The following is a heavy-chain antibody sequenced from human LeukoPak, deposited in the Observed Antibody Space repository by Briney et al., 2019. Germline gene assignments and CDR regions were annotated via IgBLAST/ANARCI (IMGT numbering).Heavy chain of an antibody. CDR2: ISGSGGST. Sequence: GGSLRLSCAASGFTFSSYAMSWVRQAPGKGLEWVSAISGSGGSTYYADSVKGRFTISRDNSKNTLYLQMNSLRAEDTAVYYCAKAGGDTTVTTKYAYDYWGQGTLVTVSS. D-gene: IGHD4-17*01. V-gene: IGHV3-23*01. CDR1: GFTFSSYA. CDR3: AKAGGDTTVTTKYAYDY. J-gene: IGHJ4*02.